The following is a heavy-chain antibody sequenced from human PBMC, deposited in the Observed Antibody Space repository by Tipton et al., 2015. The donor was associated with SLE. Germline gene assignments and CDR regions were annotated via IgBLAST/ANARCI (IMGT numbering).Heavy chain of an antibody. CDR2: ISGSGGST. J-gene: IGHJ4*02. V-gene: IGHV3-23*01. D-gene: IGHD2-21*01. CDR1: GFTFSSYA. Sequence: SLRLSCAASGFTFSSYAMSWVRQAPGKGLEWVSAISGSGGSTYYADSVKGRFTISRDNSKNTLYLQMNSLRAEDTAVYYCTTELEYCGGDCWSFDYWGQGTLVTVSS. CDR3: TTELEYCGGDCWSFDY.